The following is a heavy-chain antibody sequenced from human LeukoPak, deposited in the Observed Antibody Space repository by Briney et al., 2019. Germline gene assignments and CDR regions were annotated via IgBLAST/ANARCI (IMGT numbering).Heavy chain of an antibody. Sequence: SQTLSLTCAVSGGSISSGGYSWSWIRQPPGKGLEWIGYIYHSGSTYYNPSLKSRVTISVDRSKNQFSLKLSSVTAADTAVYYCARGNDYVWGSYRSTDAFDIWGQGTMVTVSS. CDR3: ARGNDYVWGSYRSTDAFDI. J-gene: IGHJ3*02. D-gene: IGHD3-16*02. CDR1: GGSISSGGYS. CDR2: IYHSGST. V-gene: IGHV4-30-2*01.